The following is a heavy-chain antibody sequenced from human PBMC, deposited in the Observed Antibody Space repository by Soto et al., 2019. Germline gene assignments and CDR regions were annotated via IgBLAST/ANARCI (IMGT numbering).Heavy chain of an antibody. CDR1: GFIVSDTY. Sequence: GGSLRLSCTASGFIVSDTYVNWVRQAPGKGLEWVSVISNRGDTHYADSVRGRFSLSRDISDNTLHLQMNSLRVEDTAVYYCAKDLGQTPRRNAFDISGQGTMVTVSS. CDR2: ISNRGDT. V-gene: IGHV3-66*01. CDR3: AKDLGQTPRRNAFDI. D-gene: IGHD1-26*01. J-gene: IGHJ3*02.